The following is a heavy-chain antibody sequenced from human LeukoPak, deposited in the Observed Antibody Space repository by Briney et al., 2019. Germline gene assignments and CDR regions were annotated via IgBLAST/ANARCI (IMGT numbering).Heavy chain of an antibody. Sequence: PGRSLRLSCAASGFTFSSYAMHWVRQAPGKGLEWVAVISYDGSNKYYADSVKGRFTISRDNSKNTLYLQMNSLRAEDTAVYYCAREGGGDYVNWFDPWGQGTLVTVSS. D-gene: IGHD4-17*01. V-gene: IGHV3-30*04. CDR2: ISYDGSNK. CDR1: GFTFSSYA. CDR3: AREGGGDYVNWFDP. J-gene: IGHJ5*02.